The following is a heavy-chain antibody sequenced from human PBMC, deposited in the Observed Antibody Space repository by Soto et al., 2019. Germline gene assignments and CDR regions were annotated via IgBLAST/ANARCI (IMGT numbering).Heavy chain of an antibody. CDR2: IYHSGST. CDR1: GGSISSGGYS. Sequence: QLQLQESGSGLVKPSQTLSLTCAVSGGSISSGGYSWSWIRQPPGKGLEWIGYIYHSGSTYYNPSLKRRLTLSLXRSKNQFSLKLSSVTAADTAVYYCAGGIAARPLGSWGQGTLVTVSS. J-gene: IGHJ5*02. CDR3: AGGIAARPLGS. D-gene: IGHD6-6*01. V-gene: IGHV4-30-2*01.